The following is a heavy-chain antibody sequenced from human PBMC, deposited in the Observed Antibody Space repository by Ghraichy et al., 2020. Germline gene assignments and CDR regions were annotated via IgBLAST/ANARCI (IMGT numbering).Heavy chain of an antibody. Sequence: GGSLRLSCAASGFSLSGSVLHWVRQASGKGLEWVGRIRAKTHNFAKAYNGALQGRFTISRDDSKNKAYLQMSGLKTEDAAVYFCTRVLTPEKGIISRPDSYYYARDVWGPGTTVTVS. D-gene: IGHD2-21*02. V-gene: IGHV3-73*01. CDR2: IRAKTHNFAK. J-gene: IGHJ6*02. CDR3: TRVLTPEKGIISRPDSYYYARDV. CDR1: GFSLSGSV.